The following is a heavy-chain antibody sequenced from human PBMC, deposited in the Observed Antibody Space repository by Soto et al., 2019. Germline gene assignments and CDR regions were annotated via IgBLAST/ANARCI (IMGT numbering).Heavy chain of an antibody. D-gene: IGHD6-13*01. J-gene: IGHJ6*02. V-gene: IGHV6-1*01. CDR2: TYYRSKWYN. CDR1: GDSVSSNSAA. Sequence: SQTLSLTCAISGDSVSSNSAAWNWIRQSPSRGLEWLGRTYYRSKWYNDYAVSVKSRITINPDTSKNQFSLQLNSVTPEDTAVYYCARGGSSSWYAYYYGMDVWGQGTTVTVSS. CDR3: ARGGSSSWYAYYYGMDV.